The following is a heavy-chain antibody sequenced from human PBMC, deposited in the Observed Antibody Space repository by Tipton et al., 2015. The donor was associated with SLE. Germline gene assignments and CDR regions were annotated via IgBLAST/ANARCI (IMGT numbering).Heavy chain of an antibody. J-gene: IGHJ6*03. D-gene: IGHD5-18*01. Sequence: SLRLSCAASGFTFSSYAMHWVRQAPGKGLEWVAVISYDGSNKYYADSVKGRFTISRDNSKNSLYLQMNSLTAEDTAGYYCARDGYSYGGDFSYYYMDVWGKGTTVTVSS. CDR1: GFTFSSYA. CDR3: ARDGYSYGGDFSYYYMDV. V-gene: IGHV3-30*04. CDR2: ISYDGSNK.